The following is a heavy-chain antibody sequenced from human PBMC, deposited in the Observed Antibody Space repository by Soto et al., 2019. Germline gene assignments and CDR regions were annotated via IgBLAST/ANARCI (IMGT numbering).Heavy chain of an antibody. CDR3: ATFITIFGNGMDV. CDR2: ISSSSSTI. V-gene: IGHV3-48*02. J-gene: IGHJ6*02. Sequence: FMRLSCAASRFRLSSYSVNWFRQDPGKGLEWVSYISSSSSTIYYADSVKGRFTISRDNAKNSLYLQMNSLRDEDTAVYYCATFITIFGNGMDVWGQGTTVTVSS. D-gene: IGHD3-3*01. CDR1: RFRLSSYS.